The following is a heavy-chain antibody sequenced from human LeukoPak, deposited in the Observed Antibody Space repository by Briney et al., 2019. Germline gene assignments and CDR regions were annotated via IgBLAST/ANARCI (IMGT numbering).Heavy chain of an antibody. CDR1: GFTFDDYG. D-gene: IGHD6-13*01. J-gene: IGHJ3*02. V-gene: IGHV3-20*04. CDR2: INWNGGST. CDR3: AKGYISSWYSDAFDI. Sequence: GGSLRLSCAASGFTFDDYGMSWVRQAPGKGLEWVSGINWNGGSTGYADSVKGRFTISRDNSKNTLFLQMNSLRAEDTAVYYCAKGYISSWYSDAFDIWGQGTMVTVSS.